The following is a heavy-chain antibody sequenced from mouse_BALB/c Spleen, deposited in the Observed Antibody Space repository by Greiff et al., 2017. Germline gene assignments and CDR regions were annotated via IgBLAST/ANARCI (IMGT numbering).Heavy chain of an antibody. J-gene: IGHJ4*01. Sequence: QVQLQQSGAELAKPGASVKMSCKASGYTFTSYWMHWVKQRPGQGLEWIGYINPSTGYTEYNQKFKDKATLTADKSSSTAYMQLSSLTSEDSAVYYCARERDDGYFYYAMDYWGQGTSVTVSS. D-gene: IGHD2-3*01. CDR2: INPSTGYT. CDR1: GYTFTSYW. CDR3: ARERDDGYFYYAMDY. V-gene: IGHV1-7*01.